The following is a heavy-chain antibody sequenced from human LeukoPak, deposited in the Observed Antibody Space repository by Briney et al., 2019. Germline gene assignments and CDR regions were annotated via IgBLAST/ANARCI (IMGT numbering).Heavy chain of an antibody. Sequence: SEALSLPCAVSDDSFSSHYWTWVRQPPGKGLARIRCMSYIGSTNYNPSLKSRVTISIDTSKNQFSLKLSSVTAADTAVYYCARDLVTVTKGFDIWGQGTMVSVSS. J-gene: IGHJ3*02. V-gene: IGHV4-59*11. CDR2: MSYIGST. CDR1: DDSFSSHY. D-gene: IGHD4-17*01. CDR3: ARDLVTVTKGFDI.